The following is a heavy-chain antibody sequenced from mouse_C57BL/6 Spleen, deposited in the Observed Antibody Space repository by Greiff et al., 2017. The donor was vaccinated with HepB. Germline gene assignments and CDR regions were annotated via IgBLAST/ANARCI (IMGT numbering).Heavy chain of an antibody. D-gene: IGHD1-1*02. J-gene: IGHJ2*01. CDR2: ISSGGDYI. CDR3: TRDQGYGGDFYY. Sequence: EVKLQESGEGLVKPGGSLKLSCAASGFTFSSYAMSWVRQTPEKRLEWVAYISSGGDYIYYADTVKGRFTISRDNARNTLYLQMSSLKSEDTAMYYCTRDQGYGGDFYYWGQGTTLTVSS. CDR1: GFTFSSYA. V-gene: IGHV5-9-1*02.